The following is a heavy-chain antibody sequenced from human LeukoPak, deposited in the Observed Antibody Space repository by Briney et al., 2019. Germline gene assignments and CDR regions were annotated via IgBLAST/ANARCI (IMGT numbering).Heavy chain of an antibody. J-gene: IGHJ3*02. CDR1: GGTFSSYA. CDR3: ARELSGSYFDAFDI. V-gene: IGHV1-69*05. CDR2: IIPIFGTA. D-gene: IGHD1-26*01. Sequence: GASVKVSCKASGGTFSSYAISWVRQAPGQGLEWMGRIIPIFGTADYAQKFQGRVTITTDESTSTAYMELSSLRSEDTAVYYCARELSGSYFDAFDIWGQGTMVTVPS.